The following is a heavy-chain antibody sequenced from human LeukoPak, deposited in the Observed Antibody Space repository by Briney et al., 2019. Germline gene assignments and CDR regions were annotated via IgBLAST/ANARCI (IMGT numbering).Heavy chain of an antibody. D-gene: IGHD3-10*01. CDR3: AKDLSGGIAYFDY. J-gene: IGHJ4*02. CDR1: GFTFSSYG. CDR2: IRYDGSNK. Sequence: PGGSLRLSCAASGFTFSSYGMHWVCQAPGKGLEWVAFIRYDGSNKYYADSVKGRFTISRDNSKNTLYLQMNSLRAEDTAVYYCAKDLSGGIAYFDYWGQGTLVTVSS. V-gene: IGHV3-30*02.